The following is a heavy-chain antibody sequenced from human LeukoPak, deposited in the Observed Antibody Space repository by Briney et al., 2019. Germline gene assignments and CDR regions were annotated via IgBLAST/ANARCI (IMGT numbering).Heavy chain of an antibody. CDR1: GYSISSGYY. V-gene: IGHV4-38-2*02. J-gene: IGHJ4*02. Sequence: PSETLSLTCTVSGYSISSGYYWGWIRQPPGKGLEWIGSIYHSGSTYYNPSLKSRVTISVDTSKNQFSLKLSSVTAADTAVYYCARDWIHPPYYFDYWGQGTLVTVSS. D-gene: IGHD5-18*01. CDR2: IYHSGST. CDR3: ARDWIHPPYYFDY.